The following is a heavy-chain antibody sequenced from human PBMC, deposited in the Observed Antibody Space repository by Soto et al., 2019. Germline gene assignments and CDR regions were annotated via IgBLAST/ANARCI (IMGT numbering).Heavy chain of an antibody. CDR1: GGSVSSCSFY. J-gene: IGHJ5*02. V-gene: IGHV4-39*01. Sequence: PSETLSLTCTVSGGSVSSCSFYWGWIRQPPGKGLEGIGRIYYSGSTYYDPSLKSRVTISVDTSNDQLSMKLSSVTAAYAAVYYCARLAAYGDYVEFWFDPWGQGTLVTVSS. CDR3: ARLAAYGDYVEFWFDP. CDR2: IYYSGST. D-gene: IGHD4-17*01.